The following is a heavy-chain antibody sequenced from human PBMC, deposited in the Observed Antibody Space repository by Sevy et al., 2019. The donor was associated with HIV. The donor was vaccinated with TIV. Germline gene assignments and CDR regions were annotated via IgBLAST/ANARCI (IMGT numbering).Heavy chain of an antibody. J-gene: IGHJ6*03. CDR2: IIPIFGTA. CDR3: AGGYCSSTSCYTDYYYYYMDV. D-gene: IGHD2-2*02. CDR1: GGTFSSYA. V-gene: IGHV1-69*13. Sequence: ASVKVSCKASGGTFSSYAISWVRQAPGQGLEWMGGIIPIFGTANYAQKFQGRVTITADESTSTAYMELSSLRSEDTAVYYCAGGYCSSTSCYTDYYYYYMDVWGKGTTVTVSS.